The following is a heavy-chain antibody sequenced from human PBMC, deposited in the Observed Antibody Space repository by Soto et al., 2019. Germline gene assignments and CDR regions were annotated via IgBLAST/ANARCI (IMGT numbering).Heavy chain of an antibody. CDR1: GFTFSSYG. Sequence: GGSLRLSCAASGFTFSSYGMHWVRQAPGKGLEWVAVISYDGSNKYYADSVKGRFTISRDNSKNTLYLQMNSLRAEDTAVYYCAKDDVRYCSSTSCYFPGNWGQGTLVTVSS. CDR2: ISYDGSNK. CDR3: AKDDVRYCSSTSCYFPGN. V-gene: IGHV3-30*18. J-gene: IGHJ4*02. D-gene: IGHD2-2*01.